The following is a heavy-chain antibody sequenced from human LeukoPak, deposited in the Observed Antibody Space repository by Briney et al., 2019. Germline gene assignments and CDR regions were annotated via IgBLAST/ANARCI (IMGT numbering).Heavy chain of an antibody. CDR1: GFTFTSYA. CDR2: ISGTGDIT. V-gene: IGHV3-23*01. D-gene: IGHD3-22*01. Sequence: GGSLRLSCAASGFTFTSYAMSWVRQAPGKGLEWVSVISGTGDITQSADSVQGRLTISRDNSKHTLYLQMNSLRAEDTAVYYCATDYYDSSGSYTVDYWGQGTLVTVS. J-gene: IGHJ4*02. CDR3: ATDYYDSSGSYTVDY.